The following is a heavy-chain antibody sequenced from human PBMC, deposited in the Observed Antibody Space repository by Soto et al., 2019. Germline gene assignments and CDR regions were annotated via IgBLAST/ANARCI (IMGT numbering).Heavy chain of an antibody. Sequence: SETLSLTYTVSGGSISSGGYYWSWIRQPPGKGLEWIGYIYYSGSTNYNPSLKSRVTISVDTSKNQFSLKLSSVTAADTAVYYCARTLFTYGNWFDPWGQGTLVTVSS. J-gene: IGHJ5*02. CDR2: IYYSGST. D-gene: IGHD4-17*01. CDR3: ARTLFTYGNWFDP. CDR1: GGSISSGGYY. V-gene: IGHV4-61*08.